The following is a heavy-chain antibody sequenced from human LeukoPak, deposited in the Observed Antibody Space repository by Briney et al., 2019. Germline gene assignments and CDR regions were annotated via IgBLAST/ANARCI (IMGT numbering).Heavy chain of an antibody. V-gene: IGHV3-9*03. CDR2: ISWNSGSI. Sequence: GGSLRLSCAASGFTFDGYAMHWVRQAPGKGLEWVSGISWNSGSIGYADSVKGRFTISRDNAKNSLYLQMNSLRAEDMALYYCAKDYGDYPTYYLDYWGQGTLVTVSS. CDR3: AKDYGDYPTYYLDY. D-gene: IGHD4-17*01. J-gene: IGHJ4*02. CDR1: GFTFDGYA.